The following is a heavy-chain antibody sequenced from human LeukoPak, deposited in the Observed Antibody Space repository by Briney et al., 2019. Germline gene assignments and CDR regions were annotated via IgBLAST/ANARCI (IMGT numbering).Heavy chain of an antibody. CDR3: AREEVSFYYDSSGYYSLNFDY. CDR1: GFTFSSYA. V-gene: IGHV3-7*01. Sequence: GGSLRLSCEASGFTFSSYAMSWVRQAPGKGLEWVANIKQDGSEKYYVDSVKGRFTISRDNAKNSLYLQMNSLRAEDTAVYYCAREEVSFYYDSSGYYSLNFDYWGQGTLVTVSS. J-gene: IGHJ4*02. CDR2: IKQDGSEK. D-gene: IGHD3-22*01.